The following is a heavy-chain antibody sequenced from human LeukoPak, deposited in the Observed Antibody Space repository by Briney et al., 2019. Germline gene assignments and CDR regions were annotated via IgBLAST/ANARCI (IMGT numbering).Heavy chain of an antibody. CDR1: GFTFSSYD. V-gene: IGHV3-13*01. D-gene: IGHD3-3*01. J-gene: IGHJ4*02. Sequence: GGSLRLPCAASGFTFSSYDMHWVRQATGKGLEWVSAIGTAGDTYYPGSVKGRFTISRENAKNSLYLQMNSLRAEDTAVYYCARALSDFWSGYYTPLYYFDYWGQGTLVTVSS. CDR3: ARALSDFWSGYYTPLYYFDY. CDR2: IGTAGDT.